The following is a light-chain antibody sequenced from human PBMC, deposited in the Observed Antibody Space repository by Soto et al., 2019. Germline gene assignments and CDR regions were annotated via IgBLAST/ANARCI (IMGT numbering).Light chain of an antibody. CDR2: KAS. CDR1: RSLVYSDGNAY. V-gene: IGKV2-30*01. J-gene: IGKJ1*01. Sequence: DVVMTQSPLSLPVTLGQPASISCRSSRSLVYSDGNAYLNWCQQRPGQSPRRLIYKASKRYSGVPDRFSGSGAGPDFTIQINRVEAEDVWVDYCLQATHWPPTFGRGTRVEIK. CDR3: LQATHWPPT.